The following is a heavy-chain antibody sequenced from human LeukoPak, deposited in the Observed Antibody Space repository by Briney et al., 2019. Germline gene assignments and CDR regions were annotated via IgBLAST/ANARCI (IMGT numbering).Heavy chain of an antibody. D-gene: IGHD2-15*01. Sequence: SVKVSYNSSGHPHTGYYMHWAPHPPRQALEYMIYLHPHSGRTLYAQTPQPRLTMTTDTSTGTAYVELRSLRSDDTAVYYCAREEYCSGGSCYSFYFQHWGQGTLVTVAS. J-gene: IGHJ1*01. CDR2: LHPHSGRT. CDR3: AREEYCSGGSCYSFYFQH. CDR1: GHPHTGYY. V-gene: IGHV1-2*02.